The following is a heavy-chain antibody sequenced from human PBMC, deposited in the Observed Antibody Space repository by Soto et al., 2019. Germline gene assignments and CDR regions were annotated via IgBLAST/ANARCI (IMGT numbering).Heavy chain of an antibody. CDR3: ARVRSKLVVVTAPGHFDY. CDR2: INHTGST. D-gene: IGHD2-21*02. Sequence: SETLSLTCAVYGGSFSGYYWSWIRQPPGKGLEWIGEINHTGSTNYNPSLKSRVTISVDTSKNQFSLKLSSVTAADKAVYYCARVRSKLVVVTAPGHFDYWGQGTLVTVSS. V-gene: IGHV4-34*01. CDR1: GGSFSGYY. J-gene: IGHJ4*02.